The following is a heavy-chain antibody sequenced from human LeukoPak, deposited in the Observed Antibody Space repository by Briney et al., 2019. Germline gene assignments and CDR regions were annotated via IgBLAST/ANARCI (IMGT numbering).Heavy chain of an antibody. CDR3: ARDSIVVVPAAISLGLDY. CDR1: GYTFTSYG. CDR2: ISAYNGNT. D-gene: IGHD2-2*01. J-gene: IGHJ4*02. V-gene: IGHV1-18*01. Sequence: ASVKVSCKASGYTFTSYGISWVRQAPGQGLEWMGWISAYNGNTNYAQKLQGSVTMTTDTSTSTAYMELRSLRSDDTAVYYCARDSIVVVPAAISLGLDYWGQGTLVTVSS.